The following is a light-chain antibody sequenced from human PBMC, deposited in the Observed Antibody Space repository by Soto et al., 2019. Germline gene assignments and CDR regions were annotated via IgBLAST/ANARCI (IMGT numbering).Light chain of an antibody. Sequence: DIQMTQSPSALSASVGERVTITCRASQNINTWLAWFRQIPGKAPKLLIYDASSLESGVPSRFSGSGSDTDFTLTITNLQPDDVAIYYCQQYYSYSRTFGQGTKVEI. CDR2: DAS. V-gene: IGKV1-5*01. CDR3: QQYYSYSRT. CDR1: QNINTW. J-gene: IGKJ1*01.